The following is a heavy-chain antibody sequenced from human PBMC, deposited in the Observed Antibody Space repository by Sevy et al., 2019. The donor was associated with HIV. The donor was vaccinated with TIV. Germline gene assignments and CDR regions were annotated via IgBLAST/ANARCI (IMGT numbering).Heavy chain of an antibody. V-gene: IGHV3-74*01. Sequence: GGSLRLSCTASGFTFSNFWMHWVRQAPGKGLVWVAHVNYDGSVTDYADSVQGRFTISRDNAKDTLYLQVRGLRAEDTAVYYCTRAASGAAFDYWGQGTLVTVSS. CDR3: TRAASGAAFDY. CDR1: GFTFSNFW. J-gene: IGHJ4*02. CDR2: VNYDGSVT.